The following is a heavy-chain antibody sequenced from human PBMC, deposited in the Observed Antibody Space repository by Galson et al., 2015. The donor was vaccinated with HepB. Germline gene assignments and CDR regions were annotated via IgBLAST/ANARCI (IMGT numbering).Heavy chain of an antibody. Sequence: SVKVSCKASGGTFSSYAISWVRQAPGQGLEWMGGIIPIFGTANYAQKFQGRVTITADESTSTAYMELSSLRSEDTAVYYCAREGPTWSGHSGDYYGMDVWGQGTTVTVSS. D-gene: IGHD3-3*01. CDR1: GGTFSSYA. CDR2: IIPIFGTA. J-gene: IGHJ6*02. CDR3: AREGPTWSGHSGDYYGMDV. V-gene: IGHV1-69*13.